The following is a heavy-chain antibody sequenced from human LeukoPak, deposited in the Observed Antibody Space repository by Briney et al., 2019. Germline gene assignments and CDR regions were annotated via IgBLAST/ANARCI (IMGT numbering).Heavy chain of an antibody. V-gene: IGHV4-38-2*02. D-gene: IGHD2-2*02. CDR1: GYSFNSVYY. Sequence: SETLSLTCTVSGYSFNSVYYWAWIRQPPGKGLEWVGSIYNSGSTSYNPSLKSRVTLSLDTSKNQFSLRLTSVTAADTAVYYCARKIRGLGLYSHHAYGPAGGFDIWGQGTMVTVSS. CDR3: ARKIRGLGLYSHHAYGPAGGFDI. CDR2: IYNSGST. J-gene: IGHJ3*02.